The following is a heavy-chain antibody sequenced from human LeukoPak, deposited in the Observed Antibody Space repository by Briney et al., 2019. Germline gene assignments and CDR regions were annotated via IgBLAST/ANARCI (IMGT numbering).Heavy chain of an antibody. Sequence: GSLRLSCAASGFTFSSYGMSWVRQPPGKGLEWIGEINHSGSTNYNPSLKSRVTISVDTSKNQFSLKLSSVTAADTAVYYCARHPLYYGSGSYYHPNWFDPWGQGTLVTVSS. D-gene: IGHD3-10*01. J-gene: IGHJ5*02. CDR1: GFTFSSYG. CDR2: INHSGST. CDR3: ARHPLYYGSGSYYHPNWFDP. V-gene: IGHV4-34*01.